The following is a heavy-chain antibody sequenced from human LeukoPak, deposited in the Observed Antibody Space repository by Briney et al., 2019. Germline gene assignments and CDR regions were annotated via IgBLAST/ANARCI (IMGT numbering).Heavy chain of an antibody. CDR2: VHYDGTT. D-gene: IGHD2-2*01. Sequence: PSETLSLTCSVSGGSISSGVHWWSWIRQHPGKGLEWVGYVHYDGTTHYNPSLKSRVTISADTSQNQFSLELRSVTAADTAVYYCVRAVCSSNTAYYIRFDPWGQGTLVTVSS. CDR1: GGSISSGVHW. V-gene: IGHV4-31*03. CDR3: VRAVCSSNTAYYIRFDP. J-gene: IGHJ5*02.